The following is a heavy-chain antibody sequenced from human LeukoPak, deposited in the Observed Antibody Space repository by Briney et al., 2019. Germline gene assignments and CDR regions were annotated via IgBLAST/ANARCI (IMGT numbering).Heavy chain of an antibody. Sequence: GGSLRXSCAASGFSFSAHGMNWVRQAPGKGLEGVSPISEGGGNTHYADSVKGRFTISRDNSKNTLYLQMSSLRADDTDVYDCSTGASHGDWGQGTLVTVSS. V-gene: IGHV3-23*01. D-gene: IGHD4-17*01. CDR2: ISEGGGNT. CDR3: STGASHGD. J-gene: IGHJ4*02. CDR1: GFSFSAHG.